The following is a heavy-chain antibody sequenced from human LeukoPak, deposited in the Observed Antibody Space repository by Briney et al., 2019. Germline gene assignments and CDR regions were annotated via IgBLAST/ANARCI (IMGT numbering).Heavy chain of an antibody. CDR2: ISSSSSYI. CDR3: ARDKRVGATPIDY. J-gene: IGHJ4*02. V-gene: IGHV3-21*01. D-gene: IGHD1-26*01. Sequence: GGSLRLSCAPSEFTFSSYSMNWVRKPPGKGLEWVSSISSSSSYIYYADSVKGRFTISRDNAKNSLYLQMNSLRAEDTAVYYCARDKRVGATPIDYWGQGTLVTVSS. CDR1: EFTFSSYS.